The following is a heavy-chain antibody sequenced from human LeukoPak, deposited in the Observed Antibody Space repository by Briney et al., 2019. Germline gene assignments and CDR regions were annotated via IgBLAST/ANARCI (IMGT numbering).Heavy chain of an antibody. CDR1: GGSISCYY. D-gene: IGHD3-10*01. CDR3: ARTWFGELRSWFDP. J-gene: IGHJ5*02. CDR2: IYYSGST. Sequence: SETLSLTCTVSGGSISCYYWSWIRRPPGKGLEWIGYIYYSGSTNYNPSLKSRVNISVDTSKNQFSLKLSSVTAADTAVYYCARTWFGELRSWFDPWGQGTLVTASS. V-gene: IGHV4-59*08.